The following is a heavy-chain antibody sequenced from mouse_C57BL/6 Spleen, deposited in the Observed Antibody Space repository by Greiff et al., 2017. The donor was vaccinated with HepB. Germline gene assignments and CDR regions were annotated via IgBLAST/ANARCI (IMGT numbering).Heavy chain of an antibody. CDR1: GFTFSSYG. Sequence: EVKLMESGGDLVKPGGSLKLSCAASGFTFSSYGMSWVRQTPDKRLEWVATISSGGSYTYYPDSVKGRFTISRDNAKNTLYLQMSSLKSEDTAMYYCARHEGITTVVATNFDVWGTGTTVTVSS. V-gene: IGHV5-6*01. CDR3: ARHEGITTVVATNFDV. D-gene: IGHD1-1*01. CDR2: ISSGGSYT. J-gene: IGHJ1*03.